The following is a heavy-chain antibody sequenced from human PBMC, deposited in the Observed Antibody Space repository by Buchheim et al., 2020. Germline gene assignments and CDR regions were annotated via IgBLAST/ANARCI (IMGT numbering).Heavy chain of an antibody. CDR3: ARDRGAHDYGPIDF. V-gene: IGHV4-31*03. D-gene: IGHD4-17*01. CDR1: GVSISSGPFY. CDR2: IHYTGLA. Sequence: QVQLQESSPGLVKPSQTLSLTCTVSGVSISSGPFYWTWIRQQPGKGLEWIGYIHYTGLAYSRPSLSSRLSMSVDTSQNQFSLTLTAVTAADTAIYYCARDRGAHDYGPIDFWGQGAL. J-gene: IGHJ4*02.